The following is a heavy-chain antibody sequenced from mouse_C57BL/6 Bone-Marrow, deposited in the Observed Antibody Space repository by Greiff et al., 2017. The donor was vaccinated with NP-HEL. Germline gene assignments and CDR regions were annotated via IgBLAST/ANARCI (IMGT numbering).Heavy chain of an antibody. D-gene: IGHD1-1*01. J-gene: IGHJ2*01. CDR2: IDPSDSYT. V-gene: IGHV1-50*01. CDR1: GYTFTSYW. Sequence: VQLQQPGAELVKPGASVKLSCKASGYTFTSYWMQWVKQRPGQGLEWIGEIDPSDSYTNYNQKFKGKATLTVDTSSRTAYMQLSSLTSEDSAVYYCARGAYYYGSSYDYFDYWGQGTTLTVSS. CDR3: ARGAYYYGSSYDYFDY.